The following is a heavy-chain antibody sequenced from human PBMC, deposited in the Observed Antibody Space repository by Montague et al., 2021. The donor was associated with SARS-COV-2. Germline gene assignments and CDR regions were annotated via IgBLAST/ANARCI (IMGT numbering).Heavy chain of an antibody. J-gene: IGHJ4*02. CDR1: GFTFSSYE. CDR2: IKYDESEK. V-gene: IGHV3-7*01. D-gene: IGHD5-12*01. CDR3: ARGGFYCFDS. Sequence: SLRLSCAASGFTFSSYEMNWLRQAPGKGLEWVANIKYDESEKSYVDSVKGRFTISRDNAKNSLYLQMNGLRVEDTAVYYCARGGFYCFDSWGQGTLVTVSS.